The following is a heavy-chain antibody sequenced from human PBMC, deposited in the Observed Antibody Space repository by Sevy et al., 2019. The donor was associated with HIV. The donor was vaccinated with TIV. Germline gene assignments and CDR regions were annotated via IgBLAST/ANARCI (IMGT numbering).Heavy chain of an antibody. Sequence: ASVKVSCKASGYTFTGYYMHWVRQAPGQGLEWMGWINPNSGGTNYAQKFQGRVTMTRDTSISKAYMELSRLRSDDTAVYYCARGAYGGNSGHCDYWGQGTLVTVSS. V-gene: IGHV1-2*02. CDR3: ARGAYGGNSGHCDY. CDR2: INPNSGGT. J-gene: IGHJ4*02. D-gene: IGHD4-17*01. CDR1: GYTFTGYY.